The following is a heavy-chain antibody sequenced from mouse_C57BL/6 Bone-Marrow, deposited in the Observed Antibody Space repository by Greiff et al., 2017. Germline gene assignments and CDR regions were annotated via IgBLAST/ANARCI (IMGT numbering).Heavy chain of an antibody. V-gene: IGHV1-59*01. CDR3: ARGNF. J-gene: IGHJ4*01. Sequence: QVQLQQPGAELVRPGTSVKLSCKASGYTFTSYWMHWVKQTPGQGLEWIAVIDPSDSYTNYTQKFKGKATLTVDTSARTAYMQRSSLTSEYSAVYYCARGNFWGQGTSVTVSS. CDR2: IDPSDSYT. CDR1: GYTFTSYW.